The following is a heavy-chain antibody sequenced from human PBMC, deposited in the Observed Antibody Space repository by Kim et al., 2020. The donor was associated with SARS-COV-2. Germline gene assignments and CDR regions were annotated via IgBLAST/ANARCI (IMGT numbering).Heavy chain of an antibody. CDR3: ARDYGDGDFPGYYGMDV. Sequence: GGSLRLSCAASGFTFSSYGMHWVRQAPGKGLEWVAVISYDGSNKYYADSVKGRFTISRDNSKNTLYLQMNSLRAEDTAVYYCARDYGDGDFPGYYGMDVWGQGTTVTVSS. D-gene: IGHD2-21*02. CDR1: GFTFSSYG. V-gene: IGHV3-33*05. CDR2: ISYDGSNK. J-gene: IGHJ6*02.